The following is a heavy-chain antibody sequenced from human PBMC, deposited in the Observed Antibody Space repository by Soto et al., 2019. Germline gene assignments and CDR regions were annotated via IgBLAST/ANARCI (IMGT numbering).Heavy chain of an antibody. J-gene: IGHJ4*02. CDR1: GFTSASYW. Sequence: EVQLVESGGGLVQPGGSLRLSCAVSGFTSASYWMTWVRQAPGKGLEYVANINKDGSEKNYVESVRGRFTISRDNAQNSLDLQMDSLRAEDTAVYYCTRDGHNWNDLDYWGQGTLVTVSS. D-gene: IGHD1-1*01. CDR2: INKDGSEK. CDR3: TRDGHNWNDLDY. V-gene: IGHV3-7*01.